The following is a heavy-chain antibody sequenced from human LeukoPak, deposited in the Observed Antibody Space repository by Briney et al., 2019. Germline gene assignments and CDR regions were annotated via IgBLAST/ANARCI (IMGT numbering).Heavy chain of an antibody. CDR2: IYYSGST. V-gene: IGHV4-59*01. D-gene: IGHD7-27*01. Sequence: SETLSLTCSVSGGSISSDYWAWIRQPPGKGLEWIGYIYYSGSTNYNPSLKSRVTISVDTSKNQFSLKLSSVTAADTAVYYCARVDANWGVVDYWGQGTLVTVSS. CDR3: ARVDANWGVVDY. CDR1: GGSISSDY. J-gene: IGHJ4*02.